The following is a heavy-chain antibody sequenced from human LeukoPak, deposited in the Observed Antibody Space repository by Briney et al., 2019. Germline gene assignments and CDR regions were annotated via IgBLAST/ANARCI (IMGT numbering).Heavy chain of an antibody. J-gene: IGHJ4*02. V-gene: IGHV4-31*03. CDR1: GGSISSGGHY. CDR2: IYYSGST. Sequence: SETLSLICTVSGGSISSGGHYWSWIRQHPGKGLEWIGYIYYSGSTYYNPSLKSRVTISVDTSKNQFSLKLSSVTAADTAVYYCARVDGYCSSTNCLYFDYWGQGTLVTVSS. CDR3: ARVDGYCSSTNCLYFDY. D-gene: IGHD2-2*01.